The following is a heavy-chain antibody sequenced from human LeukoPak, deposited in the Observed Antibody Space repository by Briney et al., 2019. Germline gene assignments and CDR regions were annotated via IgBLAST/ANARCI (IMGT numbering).Heavy chain of an antibody. D-gene: IGHD2-21*02. Sequence: ESLKISCKGSGYSFSSYWIGWVRQMPGKGPEWMGVIYPGDSDTRYSPSFQGQVTISADTSISTAYLQWSSLKASDSAMYYCARRCSGNCYSFDYWGQGSLVTVSS. CDR2: IYPGDSDT. CDR1: GYSFSSYW. V-gene: IGHV5-51*01. J-gene: IGHJ4*02. CDR3: ARRCSGNCYSFDY.